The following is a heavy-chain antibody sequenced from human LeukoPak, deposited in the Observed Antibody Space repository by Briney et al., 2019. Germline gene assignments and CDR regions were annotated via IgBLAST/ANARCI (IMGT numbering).Heavy chain of an antibody. J-gene: IGHJ2*01. Sequence: GGSLRLSCAASRFTFSSYSMNWVRQAPGKGLEWVSSISRSSDYTYYADSVKGRFTIYRDNAKISLYLQMNSLRAADTAVYYCAVAGLSYWYFDLWGRGTLVTVSS. CDR1: RFTFSSYS. CDR2: ISRSSDYT. CDR3: AVAGLSYWYFDL. V-gene: IGHV3-21*01. D-gene: IGHD6-19*01.